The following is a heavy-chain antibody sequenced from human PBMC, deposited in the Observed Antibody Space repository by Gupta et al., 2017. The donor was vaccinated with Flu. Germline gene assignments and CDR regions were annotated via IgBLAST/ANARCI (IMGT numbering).Heavy chain of an antibody. Sequence: QVQLVESGGGVVQPGRSLRVSCAASGFTFSHYGMDWVRQAPGKGLEWVAVIWYDGSKKYYADSGKGRFTISRDNSKNTVSLQMNSLRAEDTAVYYCASSGRVVGAGGWDYFAYWGRGTLVTVSS. J-gene: IGHJ4*02. D-gene: IGHD6-19*01. CDR1: GFTFSHYG. V-gene: IGHV3-33*01. CDR2: IWYDGSKK. CDR3: ASSGRVVGAGGWDYFAY.